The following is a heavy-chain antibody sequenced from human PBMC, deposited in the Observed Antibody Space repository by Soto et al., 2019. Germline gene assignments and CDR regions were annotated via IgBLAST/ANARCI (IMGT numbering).Heavy chain of an antibody. CDR2: ISWNSGSI. CDR3: ILEWLRAKPPFDY. D-gene: IGHD5-12*01. Sequence: EVQLVESGGGLVQPGRSLRLSCAASGFTFDDYAMHWVRQAPGKGLEWVSGISWNSGSIGYADSVKGRFTISRDNAKNSLYLQMHSLRSEDTALYYCILEWLRAKPPFDYWGQGTLVTVSS. V-gene: IGHV3-9*01. J-gene: IGHJ4*02. CDR1: GFTFDDYA.